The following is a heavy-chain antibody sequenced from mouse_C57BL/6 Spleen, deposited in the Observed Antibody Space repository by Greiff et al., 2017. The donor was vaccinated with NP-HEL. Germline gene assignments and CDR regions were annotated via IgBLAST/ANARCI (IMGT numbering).Heavy chain of an antibody. CDR3: ATTVVATRYFDV. CDR2: INPGSGGT. D-gene: IGHD1-1*01. V-gene: IGHV1-54*01. CDR1: GYAFTNYL. J-gene: IGHJ1*03. Sequence: QVQLQQSGAELVRPGTSVKVSCKASGYAFTNYLIEWVKQRPGQGLEWIGVINPGSGGTNYNEKFKGKATLTADKSSSTAYMQRSSLTSEDSAVYFCATTVVATRYFDVWGTGTTVTVSS.